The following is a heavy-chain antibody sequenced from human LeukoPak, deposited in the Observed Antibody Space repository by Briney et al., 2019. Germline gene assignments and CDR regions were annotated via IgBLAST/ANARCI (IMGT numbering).Heavy chain of an antibody. D-gene: IGHD3-3*01. CDR1: GFTFSSYA. J-gene: IGHJ5*02. Sequence: GGSLRLSCAASGFTFSSYAMSWVRQAPGKGLEWVSAISGSGGRTYYADSVKGRFTISRDNSKNTLYLQMNSLRAEDTAVYYCAKFGVAGQAFDPWGQGTLVTVSS. CDR3: AKFGVAGQAFDP. V-gene: IGHV3-23*01. CDR2: ISGSGGRT.